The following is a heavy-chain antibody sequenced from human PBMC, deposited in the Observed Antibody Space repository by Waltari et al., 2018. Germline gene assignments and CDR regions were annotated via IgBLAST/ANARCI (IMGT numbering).Heavy chain of an antibody. Sequence: QVQLVESGGGVVQPGGSLRLSCAASGFTFSSYGMHWVRQAPGKGRGWVAFIRYDGSNKYYADSVKGRFTISRDNSKNTLYLQMNSLRAEDTAHYFCAKEIVPASTYYFDYWGQGTLVTVSS. CDR3: AKEIVPASTYYFDY. V-gene: IGHV3-30*02. CDR1: GFTFSSYG. J-gene: IGHJ4*02. D-gene: IGHD2-21*01. CDR2: IRYDGSNK.